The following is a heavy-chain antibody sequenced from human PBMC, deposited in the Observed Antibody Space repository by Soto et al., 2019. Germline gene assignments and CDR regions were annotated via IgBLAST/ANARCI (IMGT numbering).Heavy chain of an antibody. Sequence: SETLSLTCTVSGGSISSYYWSWIRQPPGKGLEWIGYIYYSGSTNYNPSLKSRVTISVDTSKNQFSLKLSSVTAADTAVYYCARDGRYYDSSRNAFDIWGQGTMVTVSS. CDR3: ARDGRYYDSSRNAFDI. D-gene: IGHD3-22*01. CDR1: GGSISSYY. V-gene: IGHV4-59*01. CDR2: IYYSGST. J-gene: IGHJ3*02.